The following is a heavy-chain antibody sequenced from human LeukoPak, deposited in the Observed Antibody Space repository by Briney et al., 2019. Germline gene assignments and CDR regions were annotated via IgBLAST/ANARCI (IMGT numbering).Heavy chain of an antibody. D-gene: IGHD4-17*01. CDR2: IYYSGST. V-gene: IGHV4-39*01. CDR3: ARATTVTRADWYFDL. J-gene: IGHJ2*01. Sequence: SGTLSLTCTVSGGSISSSSYYWGWIRQPPGKGLEWIGSIYYSGSTYYNPSLKSRVTISVDTSKNQFSLKLSSVTAADTAVYYCARATTVTRADWYFDLWGRGTLVTVSS. CDR1: GGSISSSSYY.